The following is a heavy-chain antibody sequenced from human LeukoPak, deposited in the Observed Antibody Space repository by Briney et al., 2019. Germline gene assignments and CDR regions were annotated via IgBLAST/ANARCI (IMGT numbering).Heavy chain of an antibody. V-gene: IGHV1-24*01. D-gene: IGHD3-9*01. CDR1: GGTFSSYA. CDR3: ATGFSRMTSRYYYGMDV. J-gene: IGHJ6*02. CDR2: FDPEDGET. Sequence: ASVKVSCKASGGTFSSYAISWVRQAPGKGLEWMGGFDPEDGETIYAQKFQGRVTMTEDTSTDTAYMELSSLRSEDTAVYYCATGFSRMTSRYYYGMDVWGQGTTVTVSS.